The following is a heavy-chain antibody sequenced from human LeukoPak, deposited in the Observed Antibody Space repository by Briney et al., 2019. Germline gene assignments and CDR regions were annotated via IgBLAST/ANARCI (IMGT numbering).Heavy chain of an antibody. Sequence: GGSLRLSCAASGFTFSDYWMNWVRQAPGKGLEWVGFSRSKAYGGTTDYATSVKGRFTISRDDSKNIAYLQLNSLKTEDTAVYYCTRVQLFCCHYGMDVWGLGTTVTVSS. CDR1: GFTFSDYW. CDR2: SRSKAYGGTT. V-gene: IGHV3-49*04. CDR3: TRVQLFCCHYGMDV. D-gene: IGHD2-2*01. J-gene: IGHJ6*02.